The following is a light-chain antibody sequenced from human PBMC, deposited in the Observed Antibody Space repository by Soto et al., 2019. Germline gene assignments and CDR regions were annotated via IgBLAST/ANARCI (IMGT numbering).Light chain of an antibody. Sequence: EILLTQSPATLAVSPGESVTLSCRASQSISTYLAWYQQKPGQAPRLLIYDASYRAAGIPARFSGSGSGTDSTLTISSLEPEDFAVYHCQQRSSWPLTFGGGTKVDIK. CDR2: DAS. CDR1: QSISTY. CDR3: QQRSSWPLT. J-gene: IGKJ4*01. V-gene: IGKV3-11*01.